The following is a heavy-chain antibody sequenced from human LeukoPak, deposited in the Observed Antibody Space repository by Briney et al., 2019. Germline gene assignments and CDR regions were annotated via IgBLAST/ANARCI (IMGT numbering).Heavy chain of an antibody. D-gene: IGHD3-10*01. V-gene: IGHV4-39*07. CDR1: GGSISSSSYY. CDR3: ARWGGSGVFDY. Sequence: SETLSLTCTASGGSISSSSYYWGWIRQPPGKGLEWIGSIYYSGSTYYNPSLKSRVTISVDTSKNQFSLKLSSVTAADTAVYYCARWGGSGVFDYWGQGTLVTVSS. CDR2: IYYSGST. J-gene: IGHJ4*02.